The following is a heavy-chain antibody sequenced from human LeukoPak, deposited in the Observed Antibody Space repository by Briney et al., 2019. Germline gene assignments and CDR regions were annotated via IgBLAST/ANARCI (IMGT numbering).Heavy chain of an antibody. J-gene: IGHJ4*02. V-gene: IGHV3-21*01. CDR2: ISSSSSYI. D-gene: IGHD6-19*01. CDR3: ARDSSGWYPGY. CDR1: GFTFSSYS. Sequence: GGSLRPSCAASGFTFSSYSMNWVRQAPGRGLEWVSSISSSSSYIYYADSVKGRFTISRDNAKNSLYLQMNSLRAEDTAVYYCARDSSGWYPGYWGQGTLVTVSS.